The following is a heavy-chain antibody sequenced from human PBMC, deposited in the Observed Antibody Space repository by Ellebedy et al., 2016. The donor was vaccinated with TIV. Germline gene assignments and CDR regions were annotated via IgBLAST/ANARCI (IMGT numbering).Heavy chain of an antibody. J-gene: IGHJ3*02. V-gene: IGHV3-74*01. D-gene: IGHD1-26*01. Sequence: GGSLRLSXATSGFAFRSYWLHWVRQAPGKGLMFVSRIKGDGSISYADSVKGRFTISRDNAKNTLYLQMNSLRVEDTAVYYCARSDSGGYKDDAFDIWGQGTMVTVAS. CDR3: ARSDSGGYKDDAFDI. CDR1: GFAFRSYW. CDR2: IKGDGSI.